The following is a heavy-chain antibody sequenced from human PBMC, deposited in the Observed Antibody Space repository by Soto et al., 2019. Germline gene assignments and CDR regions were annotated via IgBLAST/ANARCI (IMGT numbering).Heavy chain of an antibody. V-gene: IGHV5-51*01. CDR2: IYPGDSDT. J-gene: IGHJ3*02. D-gene: IGHD3-16*02. CDR1: GYSFTSYW. CDR3: ARHKITFGGVIPPRAFDS. Sequence: PRESLKISCKGSGYSFTSYWIGWVRQMPGKGLEWMGIIYPGDSDTRYSPSFQGQVTISADKSISTAYLQWSSLKASDTAMYYCARHKITFGGVIPPRAFDSWGQGTMVTVSS.